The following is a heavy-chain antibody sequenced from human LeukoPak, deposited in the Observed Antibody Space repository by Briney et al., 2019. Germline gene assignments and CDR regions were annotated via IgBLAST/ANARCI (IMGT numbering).Heavy chain of an antibody. V-gene: IGHV4-30-4*08. D-gene: IGHD3-22*01. CDR1: GGSVSSGAYY. Sequence: SETLSLTCTVSGGSVSSGAYYWSWIRQHPGKGLEWIGYIYYSGSTYYNPSLKSRVTISVDTSKNQFSLKLSSVTAADTAVYYCARRITMIVVVAYNWFDPWGQGTLVTVSS. CDR2: IYYSGST. CDR3: ARRITMIVVVAYNWFDP. J-gene: IGHJ5*02.